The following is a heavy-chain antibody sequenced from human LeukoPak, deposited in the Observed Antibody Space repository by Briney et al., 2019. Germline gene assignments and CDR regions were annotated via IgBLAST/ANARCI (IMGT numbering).Heavy chain of an antibody. V-gene: IGHV3-21*01. D-gene: IGHD2/OR15-2a*01. CDR1: GFTFSTYT. CDR2: ISSSSTYV. CDR3: ARVASYCSSTSNCYFDY. J-gene: IGHJ4*02. Sequence: PGGSLRLSCAASGFTFSTYTMSWVRQAPGKGLEWVSSISSSSTYVYYADSVKGRFTISRDNAKNSLYLQMNSLRAEDTAVYYCARVASYCSSTSNCYFDYWGQGTLVTVSS.